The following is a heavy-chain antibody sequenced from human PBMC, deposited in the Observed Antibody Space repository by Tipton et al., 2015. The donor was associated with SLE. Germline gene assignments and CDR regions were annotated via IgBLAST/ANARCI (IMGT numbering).Heavy chain of an antibody. V-gene: IGHV3-30*04. CDR3: ASLLTGYYGMDV. J-gene: IGHJ6*02. CDR1: GFTFSAYA. D-gene: IGHD2-15*01. CDR2: ISYDGSNK. Sequence: QLVQSGGGLVQPGRSLRLSCAASGFTFSAYAMHWVRQAPGKGLEWVAVISYDGSNKYNADSVRGRFTVSRDNSKNTIYLQMNSLRAEDTAVYYCASLLTGYYGMDVWGQGTTVTVSS.